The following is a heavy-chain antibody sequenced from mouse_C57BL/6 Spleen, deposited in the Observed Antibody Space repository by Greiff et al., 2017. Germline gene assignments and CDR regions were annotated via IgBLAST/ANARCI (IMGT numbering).Heavy chain of an antibody. Sequence: VQLQQSGPELVKPGASVKISCKASGYSFTSYYIHWVKQRPGQGLEWIGWIYPGSGNTKYNEKFKGKATLTADTSSSTAYMQLSSLTSEDSAVYYCARDDYDGGDAMDYWGQGTSVTVSS. CDR3: ARDDYDGGDAMDY. CDR1: GYSFTSYY. D-gene: IGHD2-4*01. CDR2: IYPGSGNT. J-gene: IGHJ4*01. V-gene: IGHV1-66*01.